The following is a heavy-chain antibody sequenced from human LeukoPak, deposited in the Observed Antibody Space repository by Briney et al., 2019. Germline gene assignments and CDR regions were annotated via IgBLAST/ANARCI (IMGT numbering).Heavy chain of an antibody. V-gene: IGHV4-39*07. CDR3: ARVWGWFGELLNTFQH. D-gene: IGHD3-10*01. J-gene: IGHJ1*01. CDR2: IYYSGST. CDR1: GGSISSSSYY. Sequence: PSETLSLTCTVSGGSISSSSYYWGWIRQPPGKGLEWIGSIYYSGSTYYNPSLKSRVTISVDTSKNQFSLKLSSVTAADTAVYYCARVWGWFGELLNTFQHWGQGTLVTVSS.